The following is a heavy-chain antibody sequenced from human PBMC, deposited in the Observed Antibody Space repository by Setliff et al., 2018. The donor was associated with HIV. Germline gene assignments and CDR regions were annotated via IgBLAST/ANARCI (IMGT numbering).Heavy chain of an antibody. D-gene: IGHD3-9*01. Sequence: ASETLSLTCTVSGGSISRRSPYYWGWIRQPPGKGLEWIGEITDSGSTNYTPSLKSRVTISIDTSKNQFSLKLSSVTAADTAVYYCARGPPRWEEAISWYFDLWGRGTLVTVSS. CDR1: GGSISRRSPYY. CDR3: ARGPPRWEEAISWYFDL. CDR2: ITDSGST. V-gene: IGHV4-39*07. J-gene: IGHJ2*01.